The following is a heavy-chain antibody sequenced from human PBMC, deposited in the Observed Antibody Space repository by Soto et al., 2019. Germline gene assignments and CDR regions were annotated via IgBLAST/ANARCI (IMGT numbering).Heavy chain of an antibody. CDR1: GGSISSGGYS. V-gene: IGHV4-30-2*01. CDR2: IHHSGST. CDR3: ARGPPLGY. J-gene: IGHJ4*02. Sequence: SETLSLTCAVSGGSISSGGYSWSWIRQPPGKGLEWIGYIHHSGSTYYNPSLKSRVTISVDRSKNQFSLKLSSVTAADTAVYYCARGPPLGYWGQGTLVTVSS.